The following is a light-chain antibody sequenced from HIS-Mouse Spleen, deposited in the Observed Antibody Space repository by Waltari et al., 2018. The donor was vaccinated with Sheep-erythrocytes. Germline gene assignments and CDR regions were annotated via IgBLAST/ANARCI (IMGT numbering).Light chain of an antibody. J-gene: IGLJ1*01. CDR1: SSDVGGYTY. Sequence: QSALTQPRSVSGSPGHSVTISCTGPSSDVGGYTYVSWYQQHPGKAPKLMIYDVSKRPSGVPDRFSGSKSGNTASLTISGLQAEDEADYYCCSYAGSYNHVFATGTKVTVL. CDR3: CSYAGSYNHV. CDR2: DVS. V-gene: IGLV2-11*01.